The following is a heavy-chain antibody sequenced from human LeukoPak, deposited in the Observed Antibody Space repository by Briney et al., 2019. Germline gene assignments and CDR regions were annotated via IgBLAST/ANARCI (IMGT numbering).Heavy chain of an antibody. J-gene: IGHJ2*01. CDR1: GYTFTSYG. Sequence: ASVKVSCKASGYTFTSYGISWVRQAPGQGLEWMGWISAYTGNTNYAHKLQDRVTMTTDTSTSTAYMELRSLRSDDTAVYYCARGHSSSWFYWYFDLWGRGTLVTVSS. CDR3: ARGHSSSWFYWYFDL. V-gene: IGHV1-18*01. D-gene: IGHD6-13*01. CDR2: ISAYTGNT.